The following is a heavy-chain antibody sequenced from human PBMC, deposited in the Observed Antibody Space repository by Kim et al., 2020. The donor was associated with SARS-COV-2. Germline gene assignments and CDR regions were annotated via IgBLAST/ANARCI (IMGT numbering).Heavy chain of an antibody. J-gene: IGHJ4*02. D-gene: IGHD3-9*01. Sequence: NPSLKSRVTISVDTSKNQFSLKLSSVTAADTAVYYCARHLRYFDWLYLDYWGQGTLVTVSS. V-gene: IGHV4-39*01. CDR3: ARHLRYFDWLYLDY.